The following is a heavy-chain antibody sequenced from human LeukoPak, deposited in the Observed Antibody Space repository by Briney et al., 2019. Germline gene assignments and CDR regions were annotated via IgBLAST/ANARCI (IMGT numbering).Heavy chain of an antibody. V-gene: IGHV3-30*02. CDR1: GFDFSNNG. CDR2: IRYDAANQ. J-gene: IGHJ4*02. D-gene: IGHD6-19*01. CDR3: AKDIAVSDSYFDY. Sequence: PGGSLRLSCGASGFDFSNNGMHWVRQAPGKGLEWVAFIRYDAANQYYADSAKGRFTISRDNSKNTLYLEMDSLRSEDTAIYHCAKDIAVSDSYFDYWGQGTLVTVTS.